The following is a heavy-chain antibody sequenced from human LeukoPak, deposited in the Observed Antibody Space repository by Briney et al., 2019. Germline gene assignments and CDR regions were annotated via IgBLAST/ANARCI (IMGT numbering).Heavy chain of an antibody. Sequence: PGGSLRLSCVASDFNFFSYGVQWVRQARGKGLVWVSRIFADGSTTSYADSGKGRFTISRDNAKNTLYLQMNSLRAEDTAVYYCARELPREVTLDYWGQGTLVTVSP. CDR3: ARELPREVTLDY. D-gene: IGHD2-21*02. CDR1: DFNFFSYG. J-gene: IGHJ4*01. CDR2: IFADGSTT. V-gene: IGHV3-74*01.